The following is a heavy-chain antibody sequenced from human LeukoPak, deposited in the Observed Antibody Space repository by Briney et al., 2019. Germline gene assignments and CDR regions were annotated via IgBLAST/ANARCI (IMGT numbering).Heavy chain of an antibody. J-gene: IGHJ2*01. D-gene: IGHD3-16*01. V-gene: IGHV4-59*01. Sequence: SETLSLTCTVSGGSISSYYWSWIRQPPGKGLEWIGYIYYSGSTNYNPSLKSRVTISIDTSKNHFSLKLSSVTAADTAVYFCARDRLGFGYFDLWGRGTLVTVSS. CDR3: ARDRLGFGYFDL. CDR2: IYYSGST. CDR1: GGSISSYY.